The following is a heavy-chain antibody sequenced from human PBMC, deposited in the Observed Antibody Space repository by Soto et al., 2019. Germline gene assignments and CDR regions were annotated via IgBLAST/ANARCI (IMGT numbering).Heavy chain of an antibody. J-gene: IGHJ1*01. Sequence: GGSLRLSCAASGFTFSSYAMSWVRQAPGKGLEWVSAISGSGGSTYYADSVKGRFTISRDNSKNTLYLQMNSLRAEDTAVYYCAKLFAPGGYSYGYDFQHWGQGTLVTVSS. D-gene: IGHD5-18*01. CDR3: AKLFAPGGYSYGYDFQH. CDR2: ISGSGGST. CDR1: GFTFSSYA. V-gene: IGHV3-23*01.